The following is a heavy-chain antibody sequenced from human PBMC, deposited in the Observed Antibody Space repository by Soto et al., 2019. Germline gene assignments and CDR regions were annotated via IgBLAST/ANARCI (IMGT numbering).Heavy chain of an antibody. CDR1: GGSISSYY. V-gene: IGHV4-59*01. D-gene: IGHD2-2*01. Sequence: PSETLSLTCTFSGGSISSYYWSWIRQPPGKGLEWIGYIYYSGSTNYNPSLKSRVTISVDTSKNQFSLKLSSVTAADTAVYYCARFCSSTSCPTTGVDYWGQGTLLPVSS. CDR2: IYYSGST. CDR3: ARFCSSTSCPTTGVDY. J-gene: IGHJ4*02.